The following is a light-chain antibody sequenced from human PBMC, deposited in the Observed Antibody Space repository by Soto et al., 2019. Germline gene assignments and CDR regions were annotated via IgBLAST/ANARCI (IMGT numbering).Light chain of an antibody. V-gene: IGKV3-20*01. J-gene: IGKJ5*01. CDR3: QQYGSSPVT. CDR2: GAS. Sequence: PGERATLSFRASQTVSSNYLAWCQQRPGQAPRLLIYGASTRAAGITDRFSGSGSGTDFTLTITRLEPEEFAVYYCQQYGSSPVTCGKGTRLAIK. CDR1: QTVSSNY.